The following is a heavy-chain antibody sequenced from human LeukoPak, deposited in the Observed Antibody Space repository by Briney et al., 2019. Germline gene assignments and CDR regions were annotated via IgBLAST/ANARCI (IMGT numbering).Heavy chain of an antibody. CDR3: ARGVRRVTDY. D-gene: IGHD3-10*01. J-gene: IGHJ4*02. V-gene: IGHV3-21*01. Sequence: GGSLRLSCAASGFTLSSYSMNWVRQAPGKGLEWVSSISSSSSYIYYADSVKGRFTISRDNAKNSLYLQMNSLRAEDTAVYYCARGVRRVTDYWGQGTLVTVSS. CDR1: GFTLSSYS. CDR2: ISSSSSYI.